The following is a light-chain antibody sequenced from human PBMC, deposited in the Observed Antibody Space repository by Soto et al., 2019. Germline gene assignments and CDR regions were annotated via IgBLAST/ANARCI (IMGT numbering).Light chain of an antibody. J-gene: IGKJ1*01. V-gene: IGKV1-5*03. CDR2: RAS. CDR3: QQYKSYPWT. CDR1: QTISNF. Sequence: DIQMTQSPSTLSAFVGDSVAITCRASQTISNFLAWYQQKPGKAPKRLFYRASNLEGGVPSRFSGGGSGTEFTLTSNSLQPDDSATYYCQQYKSYPWTFVQGTKVEIK.